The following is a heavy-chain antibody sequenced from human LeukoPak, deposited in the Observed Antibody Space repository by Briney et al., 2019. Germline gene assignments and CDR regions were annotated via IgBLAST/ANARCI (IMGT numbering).Heavy chain of an antibody. J-gene: IGHJ1*01. D-gene: IGHD5-24*01. Sequence: PGGSLRLSCAASGFTFSSYGMHWVRQAPGKGLEWVAVIWYDGSNKYYADSVKGRFTISRDNSKNTLYLQMNSLRAEDTAVYYCAKRGDGYTNAEYFQHWGQGTLVTVSS. CDR3: AKRGDGYTNAEYFQH. CDR1: GFTFSSYG. V-gene: IGHV3-30*02. CDR2: IWYDGSNK.